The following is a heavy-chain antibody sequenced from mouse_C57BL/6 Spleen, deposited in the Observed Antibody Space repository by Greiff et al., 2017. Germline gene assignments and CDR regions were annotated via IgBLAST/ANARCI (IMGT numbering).Heavy chain of an antibody. D-gene: IGHD1-1*01. J-gene: IGHJ4*01. CDR3: ARLPFITTNAMDY. CDR1: GFTFSDYY. CDR2: ISNGGGST. Sequence: EVNVVESGGGLVQPGGSLKLSCAASGFTFSDYYMYWVRQTPEKRLEWVAYISNGGGSTYYPDTVKGRFTISRDNAKNTLYLQMSRLKSEDTAMYYCARLPFITTNAMDYWGQGTSVTVSS. V-gene: IGHV5-12*01.